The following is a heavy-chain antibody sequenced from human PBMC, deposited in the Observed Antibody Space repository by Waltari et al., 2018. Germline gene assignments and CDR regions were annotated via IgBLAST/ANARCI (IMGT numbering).Heavy chain of an antibody. Sequence: QVQLQQWGAGLLKPSETLSLTCAVYGGSFSGYYWSWIRQPPGKGREWIGEINHSGSTNYNPSLKSRVTISVDTSKNQFSLKLSSVTAADTAVYYCARGRDQVVTMVRGAALYFDYWGQGTLVTVSS. CDR3: ARGRDQVVTMVRGAALYFDY. D-gene: IGHD3-10*01. CDR1: GGSFSGYY. CDR2: INHSGST. J-gene: IGHJ4*02. V-gene: IGHV4-34*01.